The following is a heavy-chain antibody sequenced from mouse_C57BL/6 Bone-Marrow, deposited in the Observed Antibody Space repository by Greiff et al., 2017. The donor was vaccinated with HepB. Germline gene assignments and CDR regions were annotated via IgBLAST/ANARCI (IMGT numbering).Heavy chain of an antibody. CDR1: GFTFSSYG. V-gene: IGHV5-6*01. Sequence: EVNVVESGGDLVKPGGSLKLSCAASGFTFSSYGMSWVRQTPDKRLEWVATISSGGSYTYYPDSVKGRFTISRDNAKNTLYLQMSSLKSEDTAMYYCARHPDFDVWGTGTTVTVSS. CDR3: ARHPDFDV. J-gene: IGHJ1*03. CDR2: ISSGGSYT.